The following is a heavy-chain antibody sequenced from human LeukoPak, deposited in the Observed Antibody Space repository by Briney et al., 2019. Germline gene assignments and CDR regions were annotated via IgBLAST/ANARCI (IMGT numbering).Heavy chain of an antibody. CDR1: GFTFSSYA. CDR2: ISYDGSNK. D-gene: IGHD4-11*01. V-gene: IGHV3-30-3*01. CDR3: AKDLDYTTYGYYFDY. Sequence: TGRSLRLSCAASGFTFSSYAMHWVRQAPGKGLEWVTVISYDGSNKYYADSVKGRFTIFRDNSRNTLYLQMNSLRADDTAVYYCAKDLDYTTYGYYFDYWGQGTLVTVSS. J-gene: IGHJ4*02.